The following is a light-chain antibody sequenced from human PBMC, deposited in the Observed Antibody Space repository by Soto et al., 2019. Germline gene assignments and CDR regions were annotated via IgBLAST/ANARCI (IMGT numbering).Light chain of an antibody. V-gene: IGKV1-39*01. CDR3: QQSYSTPPWT. CDR1: QSISSY. Sequence: DIQMTQSPSSLSASVGDRVTITCRASQSISSYLNWYQQKPGKAPKLLIYAASSLQRGVPSRFSGSGSGTDVTLTISSLQPEDFATYYCQQSYSTPPWTFGQGTKVEIK. CDR2: AAS. J-gene: IGKJ1*01.